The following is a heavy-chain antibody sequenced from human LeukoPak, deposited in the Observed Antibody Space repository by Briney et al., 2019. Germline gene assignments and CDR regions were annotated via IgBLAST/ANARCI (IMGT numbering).Heavy chain of an antibody. V-gene: IGHV1-2*02. J-gene: IGHJ4*02. D-gene: IGHD3-22*01. CDR2: INPNSGGT. Sequence: ASVKVSCKASGYTFTGYYMHWVRQAPGQGLEWMGWINPNSGGTNYAQKFQGRVTMTRDTSISTAYMELSRLRSDDTAVYYCARVPHYYDSSGNFDYWGQGTLVTVSS. CDR3: ARVPHYYDSSGNFDY. CDR1: GYTFTGYY.